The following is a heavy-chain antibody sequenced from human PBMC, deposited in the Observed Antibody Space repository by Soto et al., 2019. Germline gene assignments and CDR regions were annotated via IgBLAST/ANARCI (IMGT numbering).Heavy chain of an antibody. V-gene: IGHV3-9*01. Sequence: EVQLVESGGGLVQPGRSLRLSCAASGFTFDDYAMHWVRQAPGKGLEWVSGISWNSGSIGYADSVKGRFTISRDNAKNSLYLQMNSLRAEDTALYYCAKDMSAGGSGWYHDFDYWGQGTLVTVSS. CDR3: AKDMSAGGSGWYHDFDY. CDR1: GFTFDDYA. D-gene: IGHD6-19*01. CDR2: ISWNSGSI. J-gene: IGHJ4*02.